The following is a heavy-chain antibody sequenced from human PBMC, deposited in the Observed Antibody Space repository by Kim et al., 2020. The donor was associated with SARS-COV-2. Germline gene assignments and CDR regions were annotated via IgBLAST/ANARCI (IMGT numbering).Heavy chain of an antibody. J-gene: IGHJ4*02. V-gene: IGHV1-2*02. Sequence: KFQGRVTMTRDTSISTAYMELSRLRSDDTAVYYCATTDDSSGYYYWGFDYWGQGTLVTVSS. D-gene: IGHD3-22*01. CDR3: ATTDDSSGYYYWGFDY.